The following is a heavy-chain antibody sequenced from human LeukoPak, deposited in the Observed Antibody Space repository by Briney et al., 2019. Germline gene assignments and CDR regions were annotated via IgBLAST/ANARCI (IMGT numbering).Heavy chain of an antibody. Sequence: PGGSLRLSCAASGFTFSSYWIHWVRQVPGKGLVWVSGINSDGSPTNYADSVKGRFTISRDNAKNTLYLQMNSLRAEDSAMYYCARGFYSHYFDCWGQGTLVTVSS. J-gene: IGHJ4*02. CDR2: INSDGSPT. CDR3: ARGFYSHYFDC. V-gene: IGHV3-74*01. CDR1: GFTFSSYW. D-gene: IGHD4-11*01.